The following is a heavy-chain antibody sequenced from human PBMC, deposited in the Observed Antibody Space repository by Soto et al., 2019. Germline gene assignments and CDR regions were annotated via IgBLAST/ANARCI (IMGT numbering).Heavy chain of an antibody. Sequence: PGGSLRLSCAASGFTFSTYWMSWVRQAPGKGLEWVANIKHDGSEKYYVDSLKGRSTISRDNAKNSLYLQMNSLRAEDTAIYYCARHEGYDPNWYFDLWGRGTLVTVSS. CDR2: IKHDGSEK. V-gene: IGHV3-7*03. CDR3: ARHEGYDPNWYFDL. D-gene: IGHD3-16*01. J-gene: IGHJ2*01. CDR1: GFTFSTYW.